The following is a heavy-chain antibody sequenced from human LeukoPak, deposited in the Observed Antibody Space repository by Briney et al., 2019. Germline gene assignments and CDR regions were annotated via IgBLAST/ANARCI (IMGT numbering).Heavy chain of an antibody. Sequence: GGSLRLSCEASGFTFDDYGMHWVRQAPGKGLEWVTGISWNSANIAYGDSVKGRFTISRDNARNTLYLQMNSLRADDTALYYCTRGSGYSPLFDCWGQGTLVTVSS. CDR3: TRGSGYSPLFDC. CDR2: ISWNSANI. V-gene: IGHV3-9*01. D-gene: IGHD2-15*01. J-gene: IGHJ4*02. CDR1: GFTFDDYG.